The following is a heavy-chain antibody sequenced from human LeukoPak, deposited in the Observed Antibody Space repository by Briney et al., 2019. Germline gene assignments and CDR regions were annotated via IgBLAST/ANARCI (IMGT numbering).Heavy chain of an antibody. CDR3: AKDLSGSYSSDY. CDR2: ISGSGGST. J-gene: IGHJ4*02. Sequence: GGSLRLSCAASGFTFSSYGMSWVRQAPGKGLEWVSAISGSGGSTYYADSVKGRFTISRDNSKNTLYLQMNSLRAEDTAVYYCAKDLSGSYSSDYWGQGTLVTVSS. D-gene: IGHD3-10*01. CDR1: GFTFSSYG. V-gene: IGHV3-23*01.